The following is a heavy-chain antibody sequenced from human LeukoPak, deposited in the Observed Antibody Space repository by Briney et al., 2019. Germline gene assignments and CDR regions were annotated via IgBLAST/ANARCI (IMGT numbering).Heavy chain of an antibody. J-gene: IGHJ3*02. V-gene: IGHV4-59*01. CDR1: GGSISSYY. CDR3: ARSLYYYGSDSFDI. D-gene: IGHD3-10*01. CDR2: IYYSGST. Sequence: SSETLSLTCTVSGGSISSYYWNWIRQPPGKVLEWIGYIYYSGSTNYNPSLKSRVTISVDTSKNQFSLRLSSVTAADTAVYYCARSLYYYGSDSFDIWGQGTMVTVSS.